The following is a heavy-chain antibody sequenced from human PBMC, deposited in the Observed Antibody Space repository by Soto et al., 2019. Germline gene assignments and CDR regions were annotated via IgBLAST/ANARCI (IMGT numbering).Heavy chain of an antibody. V-gene: IGHV1-69*01. D-gene: IGHD4-17*01. CDR3: AREVGYGDFSAALLD. CDR1: GGTFSSHS. J-gene: IGHJ4*02. CDR2: IITLFGTA. Sequence: VQLMQSGAEVKQPGSSVKVSCKASGGTFSSHSINSVRQAPGQGLEWMGGIITLFGTANYAQNFQGRVTSTADQSTSTAYMELNSLRSDDTAVYYCAREVGYGDFSAALLDWGQGTLVTVAS.